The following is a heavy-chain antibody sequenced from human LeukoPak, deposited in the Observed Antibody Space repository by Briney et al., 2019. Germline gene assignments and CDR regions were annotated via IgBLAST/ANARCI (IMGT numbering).Heavy chain of an antibody. CDR3: ARDNWGAELRYFDWSEDY. Sequence: GAAVKVSRKTCRYTLTYYVISWVRPAPGQGLEGRGWIYGYNANTKYARKVQGRVTMTTDTSTNTAYMELRSLRSDDTAMYYCARDNWGAELRYFDWSEDYWGQGTQVTVSS. J-gene: IGHJ4*02. CDR1: RYTLTYYV. CDR2: IYGYNANT. V-gene: IGHV1-18*01. D-gene: IGHD3-9*01.